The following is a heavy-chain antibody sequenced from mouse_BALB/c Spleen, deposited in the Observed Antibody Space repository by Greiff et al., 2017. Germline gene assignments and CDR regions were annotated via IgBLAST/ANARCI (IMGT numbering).Heavy chain of an antibody. J-gene: IGHJ4*01. CDR3: ASPNYAMDY. Sequence: QVQLQQPGAELVKPGASVKLSCKASGYTFTSYWMHWVKQRPGQGLEWIGEINPSNGRTNYNEKFKSKATLTVDKSSSTAYMQLSSLTSEDSAVYYCASPNYAMDYWGQGTSVTGSS. CDR2: INPSNGRT. V-gene: IGHV1S81*02. CDR1: GYTFTSYW.